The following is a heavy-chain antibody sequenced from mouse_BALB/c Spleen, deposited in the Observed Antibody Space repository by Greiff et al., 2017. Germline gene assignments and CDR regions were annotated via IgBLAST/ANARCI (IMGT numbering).Heavy chain of an antibody. Sequence: EVQLVESGGGLVQPGGSLKLSCAASGFTFTSYGMSWVRQTPDKRLELVATINSNGGSTYYPDSVKGRFTISRDNAKNTLYLQMSSLKSEDTAMYCCAREGYGFPFAYWGQGTLVTVSA. CDR2: INSNGGST. J-gene: IGHJ3*01. CDR1: GFTFTSYG. CDR3: AREGYGFPFAY. D-gene: IGHD1-2*01. V-gene: IGHV5-6-3*01.